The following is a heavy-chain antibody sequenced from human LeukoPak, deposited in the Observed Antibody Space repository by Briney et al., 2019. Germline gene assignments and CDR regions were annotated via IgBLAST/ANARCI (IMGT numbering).Heavy chain of an antibody. J-gene: IGHJ4*02. CDR3: ARGSAVAANLDFDY. Sequence: GGPLILSCASPGFPFSSYEMNGVRPAPRKGLEWASYISSSGSTIYYADSVKGRFTISRANAKNSLYLQMNSLRAEATAVYYCARGSAVAANLDFDYWGQGTLVTVSS. V-gene: IGHV3-48*03. CDR2: ISSSGSTI. CDR1: GFPFSSYE. D-gene: IGHD6-19*01.